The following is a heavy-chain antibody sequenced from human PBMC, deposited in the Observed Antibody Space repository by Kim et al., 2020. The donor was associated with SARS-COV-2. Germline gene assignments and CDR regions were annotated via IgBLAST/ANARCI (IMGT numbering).Heavy chain of an antibody. J-gene: IGHJ4*02. CDR3: ARDRGSGSYYLGVVRGLNN. V-gene: IGHV1-2*06. CDR2: INPNSGGT. D-gene: IGHD3-10*01. Sequence: ASVKVSCKASGYTFTGYYMHWVRQAPGQGLEWMGRINPNSGGTNYAQKFQGRVTMTRDTSISTAYMELSRLRSDDTAVYYCARDRGSGSYYLGVVRGLNNWGQGTLVTVSS. CDR1: GYTFTGYY.